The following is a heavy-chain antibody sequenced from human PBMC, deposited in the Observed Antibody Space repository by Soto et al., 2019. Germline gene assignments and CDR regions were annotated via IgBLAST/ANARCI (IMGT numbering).Heavy chain of an antibody. V-gene: IGHV1-18*04. CDR3: VRQSGYSIGWSDH. D-gene: IGHD3-22*01. Sequence: QVQLVQSGAEVKKPGASVKVSCKTSGYTFSSNGISWVRQAPGQGLEWMGWISTFNGNAHYSQKFQDRVTMTTDTSTNTVYMEVTSLRSDDTAMYYCVRQSGYSIGWSDHWCQGTLGTFAS. CDR2: ISTFNGNA. CDR1: GYTFSSNG. J-gene: IGHJ5*02.